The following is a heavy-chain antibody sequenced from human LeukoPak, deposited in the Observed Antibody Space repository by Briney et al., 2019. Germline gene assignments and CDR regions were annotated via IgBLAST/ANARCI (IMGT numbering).Heavy chain of an antibody. CDR3: ARDALTSTGGWFDP. Sequence: SETPSLTCAVSGYSLSSGYYWGWIRQTPGKGLEWIGSIYWSGSTYYNPSLKSRVTISVDTSKNQLSLKLNSVSAADTALYYCARDALTSTGGWFDPWGQGTLVTVSS. J-gene: IGHJ5*02. D-gene: IGHD1-26*01. V-gene: IGHV4-38-2*02. CDR2: IYWSGST. CDR1: GYSLSSGYY.